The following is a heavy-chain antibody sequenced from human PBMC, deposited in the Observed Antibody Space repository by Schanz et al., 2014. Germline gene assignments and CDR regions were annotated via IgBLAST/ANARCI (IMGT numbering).Heavy chain of an antibody. CDR1: GGSISSSSYF. Sequence: QLQLQESGPGLVKPSETLSLTCTVSGGSISSSSYFWGWIRQPPGKGLEWIGCIYYSGSTYYNPPLKSRSTISVDTSKTQFSLKLSSVTAADTAVYYCARPGAYCGGDCYDYWGQGTLVTVSS. CDR3: ARPGAYCGGDCYDY. J-gene: IGHJ4*02. D-gene: IGHD2-21*01. CDR2: IYYSGST. V-gene: IGHV4-39*01.